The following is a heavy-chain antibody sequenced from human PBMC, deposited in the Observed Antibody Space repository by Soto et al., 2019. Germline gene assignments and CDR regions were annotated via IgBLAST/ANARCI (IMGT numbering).Heavy chain of an antibody. CDR1: GFTFSNYA. J-gene: IGHJ4*02. Sequence: QVQLVESGGGVVQPGRSLRLSCVASGFTFSNYALHWVRQAPGKGLEWVAVISYDGSRKFYADSVKGRFTISRDTSKNTLYLQMNSRRGEDTALYYCARDDGATAVASAFEHWGQGTLVTVSS. D-gene: IGHD2-15*01. V-gene: IGHV3-30*04. CDR3: ARDDGATAVASAFEH. CDR2: ISYDGSRK.